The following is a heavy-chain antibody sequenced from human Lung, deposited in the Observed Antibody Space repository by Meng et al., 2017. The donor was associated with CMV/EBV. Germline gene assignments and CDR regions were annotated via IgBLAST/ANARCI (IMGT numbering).Heavy chain of an antibody. Sequence: GEXXTISCAASGFTLSMYWMHWVRQAPGKGLEWVSRINEYGSSTAYADSVKGRFTISRDNAKNTLYLQMDSLRAEDTAVYYCARDSSGSDDYWGQGTVVTVSS. D-gene: IGHD1-26*01. CDR1: GFTLSMYW. V-gene: IGHV3-74*01. J-gene: IGHJ4*02. CDR3: ARDSSGSDDY. CDR2: INEYGSST.